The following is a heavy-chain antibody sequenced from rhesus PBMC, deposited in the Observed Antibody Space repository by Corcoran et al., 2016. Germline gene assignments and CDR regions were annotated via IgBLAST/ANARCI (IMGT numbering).Heavy chain of an antibody. D-gene: IGHD3-9*01. J-gene: IGHJ4*01. V-gene: IGHV3-30*02. CDR2: NKRKAEGETA. CDR3: TTQYYEDDYGYYYTRIFDY. Sequence: EVQLVESGEGLFHPGGSLRLSCAASGFPFSNSLMSWVGQAPGMGLEWVARNKRKAEGETADYAATVKGRITISRDDSKNTLYLKMNSLKTEDTAVYYCTTQYYEDDYGYYYTRIFDYWGQGVLVTVSS. CDR1: GFPFSNSL.